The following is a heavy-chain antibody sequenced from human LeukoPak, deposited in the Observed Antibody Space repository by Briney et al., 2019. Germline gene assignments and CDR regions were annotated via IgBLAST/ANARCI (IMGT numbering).Heavy chain of an antibody. CDR3: ARGLTYYDILTGYHDRLDYFDY. J-gene: IGHJ4*02. CDR2: ISTSSSYT. CDR1: GLTFSSYS. V-gene: IGHV3-48*04. Sequence: QSGGSLRLSCAASGLTFSSYSMNWVRQAPGKGLEWVSYISTSSSYTNYADSVRGRFTISRDNAKKSLYLQMNSLRAEDTAVYYCARGLTYYDILTGYHDRLDYFDYWGQGTLVTVSS. D-gene: IGHD3-9*01.